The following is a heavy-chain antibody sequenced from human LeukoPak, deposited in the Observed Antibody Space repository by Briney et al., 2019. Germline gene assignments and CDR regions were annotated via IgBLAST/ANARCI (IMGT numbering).Heavy chain of an antibody. CDR3: ARDFPGSSSWYRSYYFDY. CDR2: INWNGGST. V-gene: IGHV3-20*04. CDR1: GFPFDDYG. Sequence: GGSLRLSCAAAGFPFDDYGMSWVRQAPGKGLEWVSGINWNGGSTGYADSVRGRFTVSRDNAKNSLYLQMNSLRAEDTAFYYCARDFPGSSSWYRSYYFDYWGQGTLVTVSS. J-gene: IGHJ4*02. D-gene: IGHD6-13*01.